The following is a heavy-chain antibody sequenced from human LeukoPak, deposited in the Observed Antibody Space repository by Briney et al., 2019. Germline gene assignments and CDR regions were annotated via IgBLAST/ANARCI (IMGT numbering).Heavy chain of an antibody. CDR1: GGSISSYY. D-gene: IGHD6-6*01. J-gene: IGHJ5*02. CDR3: ARSSIAARRGGFDP. CDR2: TYTSGST. V-gene: IGHV4-4*09. Sequence: PSETLSLTCTVSGGSISSYYWSWIRQPPGKGLEWIGYTYTSGSTNYNPSLKSRVTISVDTSKNQFSLKLSSVTAADTAVYYCARSSIAARRGGFDPWGQGTLVTVSS.